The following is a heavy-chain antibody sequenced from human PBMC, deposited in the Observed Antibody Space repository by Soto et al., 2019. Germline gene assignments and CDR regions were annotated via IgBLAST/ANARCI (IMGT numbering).Heavy chain of an antibody. J-gene: IGHJ4*02. CDR2: INPSGSST. V-gene: IGHV1-46*03. CDR1: GYTFTSYY. Sequence: QVQLVQSGAEVKKPGASVKVSCKVSGYTFTSYYMHWVRQAPGQGLEWMGIINPSGSSTSYAQKVQGRITMTKDTDTCKVDMELGSVRAEDTAVYYCARGSKAGLYYWGQGTLVTVSS. D-gene: IGHD3-22*01. CDR3: ARGSKAGLYY.